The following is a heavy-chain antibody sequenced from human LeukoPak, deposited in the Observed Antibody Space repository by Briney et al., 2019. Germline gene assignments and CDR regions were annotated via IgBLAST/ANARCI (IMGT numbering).Heavy chain of an antibody. V-gene: IGHV3-30-3*01. CDR3: ARGPGGARVVTLRDFDN. D-gene: IGHD4-23*01. CDR2: ISHDGSNK. J-gene: IGHJ4*02. CDR1: GFTFSSYA. Sequence: PGRSLRLSCAASGFTFSSYAMHWVRQAPGKGLEWVAVISHDGSNKYYAHSVKGRFTISRDNSKNTLYLQMNSVRAADTAVYYCARGPGGARVVTLRDFDNWGRGTVVTVSS.